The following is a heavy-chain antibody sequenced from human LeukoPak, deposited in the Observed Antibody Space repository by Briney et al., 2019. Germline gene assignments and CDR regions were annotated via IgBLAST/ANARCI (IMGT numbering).Heavy chain of an antibody. D-gene: IGHD1-14*01. CDR3: VISKGELWYNTYYYYMDV. CDR1: GFTDTTNY. CDR2: IYSDGSK. V-gene: IGHV3-53*01. J-gene: IGHJ6*03. Sequence: LGGSLRLSRPASGFTDTTNYMSGVRQGPAKGLEWVSLIYSDGSKYYANSVKGRFTISRDNSKNTLHLQINSLGAEDTAVYYCVISKGELWYNTYYYYMDVWGKETTLSVSS.